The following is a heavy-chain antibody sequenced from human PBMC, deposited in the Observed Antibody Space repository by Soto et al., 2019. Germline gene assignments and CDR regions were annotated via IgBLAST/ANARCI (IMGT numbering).Heavy chain of an antibody. CDR2: IWYDGSNK. D-gene: IGHD2-15*01. V-gene: IGHV3-33*01. Sequence: PGGSLRLSCAASGFTFSSYGMHWVRQAPGKGLEWVAVIWYDGSNKYYADSVKGRFTISRDNSKNTLYLQMNSLRAEDTAVYYCARDLNYCSGGSCYRNFGYWGQGTLVTVSS. J-gene: IGHJ4*02. CDR1: GFTFSSYG. CDR3: ARDLNYCSGGSCYRNFGY.